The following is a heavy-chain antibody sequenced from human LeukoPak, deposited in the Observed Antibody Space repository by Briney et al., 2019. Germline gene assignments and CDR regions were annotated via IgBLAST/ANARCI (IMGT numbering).Heavy chain of an antibody. CDR1: RYTLTELS. Sequence: ASVKVSCKVSRYTLTELSMHWVRQAPGKGLEWMGGFDPEDGETIYAQKFQGRVTMTEDTSTDTAYMELSSLRSEDTAVYYCAAASSQLISYSGYAPVDYWGQGTLVTVSS. V-gene: IGHV1-24*01. J-gene: IGHJ4*02. CDR2: FDPEDGET. D-gene: IGHD5-12*01. CDR3: AAASSQLISYSGYAPVDY.